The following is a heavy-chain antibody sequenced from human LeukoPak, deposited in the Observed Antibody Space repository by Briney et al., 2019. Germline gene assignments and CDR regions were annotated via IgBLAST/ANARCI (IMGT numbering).Heavy chain of an antibody. CDR2: INSDGSST. CDR3: ARESYDILTGPAPFDY. J-gene: IGHJ4*02. V-gene: IGHV3-74*01. CDR1: GFTFSSYW. D-gene: IGHD3-9*01. Sequence: GGSLRLSCAASGFTFSSYWMHWVRQAPGKGLVWVSRINSDGSSTSYADSVKGRFTISRDNAKNTLYLQMNSLRAEDTAVYYCARESYDILTGPAPFDYWGQGTLVTVSS.